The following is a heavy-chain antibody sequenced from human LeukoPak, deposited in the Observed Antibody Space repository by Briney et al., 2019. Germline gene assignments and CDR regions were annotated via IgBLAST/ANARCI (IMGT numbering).Heavy chain of an antibody. D-gene: IGHD3-16*01. V-gene: IGHV3-43*02. CDR3: AKVSRRGSEGFWYFDY. CDR1: GFTFDDYA. CDR2: ISGDGGST. Sequence: GGSLRLSCAASGFTFDDYAMHWVRQAPGKGLEWVSLISGDGGSTYYADSVKGRFTISRDNSKNSLYLQMCSLRTEDTALYYCAKVSRRGSEGFWYFDYWGQGTLVTVSS. J-gene: IGHJ4*02.